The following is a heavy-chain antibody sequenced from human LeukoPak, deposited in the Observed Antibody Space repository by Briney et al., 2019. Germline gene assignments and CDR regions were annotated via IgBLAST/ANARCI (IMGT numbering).Heavy chain of an antibody. D-gene: IGHD5-18*01. V-gene: IGHV4-34*01. CDR1: SGSLSGYY. Sequence: SETLSLTCAVYSGSLSGYYGSWIRQSPGKGLEWIGEINHSGSTNYNPSLKSRVTISVDTSKNQFSLKLSSVTAADTAVYYCARRVTNYYYMDVWGKGTTVTVSS. CDR3: ARRVTNYYYMDV. CDR2: INHSGST. J-gene: IGHJ6*03.